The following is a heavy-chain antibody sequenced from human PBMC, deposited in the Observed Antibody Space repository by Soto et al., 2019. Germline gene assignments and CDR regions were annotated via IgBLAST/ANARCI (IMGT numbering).Heavy chain of an antibody. Sequence: GGSLRLSCAASGFTFSNYAMNWVRQAPGKGLEWVSAISGSGGSTDYADSVKGRFTISRDNSKNTLYLQMNSLRAEDTAVYYCAKDASPIAVAGLVDYWGQGTLVTVSS. CDR1: GFTFSNYA. CDR3: AKDASPIAVAGLVDY. V-gene: IGHV3-23*01. CDR2: ISGSGGST. J-gene: IGHJ4*02. D-gene: IGHD6-19*01.